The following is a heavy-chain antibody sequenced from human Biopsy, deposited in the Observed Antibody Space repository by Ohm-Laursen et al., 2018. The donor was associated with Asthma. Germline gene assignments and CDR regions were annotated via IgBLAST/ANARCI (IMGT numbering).Heavy chain of an antibody. CDR1: GGSISNSNYY. J-gene: IGHJ6*02. CDR2: LHYSGSPYYT. V-gene: IGHV4-39*01. D-gene: IGHD6-19*01. Sequence: SDTLSFTCTVSGGSISNSNYYWGWIRQSPGKGLEWIGSLHYSGSPYYTFYNPSLESRVTIPLDASKDEFSLRLAYVTAADTAQYYGVRQSGYRSGWPKLLFVYYGMDVWGPGTTVTVSS. CDR3: VRQSGYRSGWPKLLFVYYGMDV.